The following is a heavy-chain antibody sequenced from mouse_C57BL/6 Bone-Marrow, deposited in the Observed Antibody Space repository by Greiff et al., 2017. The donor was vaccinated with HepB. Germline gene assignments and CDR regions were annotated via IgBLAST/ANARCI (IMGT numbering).Heavy chain of an antibody. CDR2: ISSGSSTI. D-gene: IGHD1-1*01. V-gene: IGHV5-17*01. CDR3: ARRYYCGSSWAMDY. Sequence: EVNVVESGGGLVKPGGSLKLSCAASGFTFSDYGMHWVRQAPEKGLEWVAYISSGSSTIYYADTVKGRFTISRDNAKNTLFLQMTSLRSEDTAMYYCARRYYCGSSWAMDYWGQGTSVTVSS. J-gene: IGHJ4*01. CDR1: GFTFSDYG.